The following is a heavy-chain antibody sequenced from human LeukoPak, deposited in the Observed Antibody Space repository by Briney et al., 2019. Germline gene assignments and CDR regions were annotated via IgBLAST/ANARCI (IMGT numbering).Heavy chain of an antibody. CDR1: GFTFSSYS. CDR3: ARESKGAAAFDI. J-gene: IGHJ3*02. CDR2: ISSSSSYI. V-gene: IGHV3-21*01. Sequence: PGGSLGLSCAASGFTFSSYSMNWVRQAPGKGLEWVSSISSSSSYIYYADSVKGRFTISRDNAKNSLYLQMNSLRAEDTAVYYCARESKGAAAFDIWGQGTMVTVSS. D-gene: IGHD1-26*01.